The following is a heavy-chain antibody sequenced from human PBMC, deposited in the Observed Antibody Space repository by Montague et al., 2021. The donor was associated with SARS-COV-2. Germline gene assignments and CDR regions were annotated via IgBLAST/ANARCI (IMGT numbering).Heavy chain of an antibody. Sequence: CAISGDSVSSNSAAWNWIRQSPSRGLEWLGRTYYRSKWYNDYAVSVKSRITINPDTSKNQFSLQLNSVTPEDTAVYYCVRDDPYCTNGVCYTGNWFDPWGQGTLVTVSS. J-gene: IGHJ5*02. CDR3: VRDDPYCTNGVCYTGNWFDP. D-gene: IGHD2-8*01. V-gene: IGHV6-1*01. CDR1: GDSVSSNSAA. CDR2: TYYRSKWYN.